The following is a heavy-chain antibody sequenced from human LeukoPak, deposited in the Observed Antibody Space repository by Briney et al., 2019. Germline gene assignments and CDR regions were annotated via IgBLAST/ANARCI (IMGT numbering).Heavy chain of an antibody. CDR1: GASLNDYN. V-gene: IGHV4-59*12. CDR2: IHSSGST. CDR3: ASGAADGYNFGFDY. J-gene: IGHJ4*02. Sequence: TETPSLTCTVSGASLNDYNWSWIRQPPGKALEWIGFIHSSGSTNSNPSLTSRVTISIDTSKNQFSLNLRSLTAADTAVYFCASGAADGYNFGFDYWGQGTLAAVSS. D-gene: IGHD5-24*01.